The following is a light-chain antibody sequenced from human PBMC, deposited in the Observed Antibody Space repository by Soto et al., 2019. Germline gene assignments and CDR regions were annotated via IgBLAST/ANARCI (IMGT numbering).Light chain of an antibody. CDR1: SSDVGAYNY. J-gene: IGLJ1*01. CDR2: EVS. V-gene: IGLV2-8*01. CDR3: TSYAGTYSFFYV. Sequence: QLVLTQPPSASGSPGQSVTISCTGTSSDVGAYNYVSWYQQLPGKAPKLIIYEVSKRPSGVPDRFSGSKSGNTASLTVSGLQAEDEADYYCTSYAGTYSFFYVFGTGTKVTVL.